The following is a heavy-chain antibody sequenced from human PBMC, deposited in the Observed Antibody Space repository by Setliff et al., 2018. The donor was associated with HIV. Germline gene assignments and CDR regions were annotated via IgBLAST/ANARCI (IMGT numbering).Heavy chain of an antibody. CDR3: ARGLYYDGKSLDY. CDR1: GGSISSSSYY. CDR2: MYYGGST. J-gene: IGHJ4*02. D-gene: IGHD3-22*01. V-gene: IGHV4-39*07. Sequence: SETLSLTCTVSGGSISSSSYYWGWIRQSPGKGLEWIGSMYYGGSTFYNPSLKSRVTISEDTSKNQVSLKLSSMTAADTAIYYCARGLYYDGKSLDYWGQGTLVTVS.